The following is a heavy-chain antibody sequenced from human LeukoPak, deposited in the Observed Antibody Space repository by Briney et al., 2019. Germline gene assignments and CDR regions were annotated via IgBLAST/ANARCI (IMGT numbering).Heavy chain of an antibody. J-gene: IGHJ4*02. V-gene: IGHV3-66*01. Sequence: GGSLRLSCAASGFTFSSYAMSWVRQAPGKGLEWVSVIYSGGSTYYADSVKGRFTISRDNSKNTLYLQMNSLRAEDTAVYYCARDYYDSIRFAYWGQGTPVTVSS. CDR3: ARDYYDSIRFAY. CDR1: GFTFSSYA. D-gene: IGHD3-22*01. CDR2: IYSGGST.